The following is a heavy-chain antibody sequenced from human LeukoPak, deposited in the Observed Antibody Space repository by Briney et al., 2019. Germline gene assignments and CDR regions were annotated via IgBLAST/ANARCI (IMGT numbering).Heavy chain of an antibody. D-gene: IGHD3-16*02. J-gene: IGHJ4*02. CDR1: GGSISSYY. Sequence: PSETLSLTCTVSGGSISSYYWSWIRQPPGKGLEWVGYIYYSGRTNYNPSLKSRVTISVDTSKNQFSLKLSSVTAADTAVYYCARIDYYYVWGSYRPTTFDYWGQGTLVTVSS. CDR2: IYYSGRT. CDR3: ARIDYYYVWGSYRPTTFDY. V-gene: IGHV4-59*01.